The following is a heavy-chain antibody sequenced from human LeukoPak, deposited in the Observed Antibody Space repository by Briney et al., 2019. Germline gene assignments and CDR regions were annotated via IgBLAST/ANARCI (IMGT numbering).Heavy chain of an antibody. CDR1: GFTFSNAW. Sequence: PGGPLRLSCAASGFTFSNAWMSWVRQAPGKGLEWVGRIKSKTDGGTTDYAAPVKGRFTISRDDSKNTLYLQMNSLKTEDTAVYYCTTDRVVPAARGDYWGQGTLVTVSS. J-gene: IGHJ4*02. CDR3: TTDRVVPAARGDY. CDR2: IKSKTDGGTT. D-gene: IGHD2-2*01. V-gene: IGHV3-15*01.